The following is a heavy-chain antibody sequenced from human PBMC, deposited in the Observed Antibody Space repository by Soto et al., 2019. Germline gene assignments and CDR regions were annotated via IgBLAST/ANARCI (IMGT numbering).Heavy chain of an antibody. CDR2: IYPGDSDT. Sequence: GESLKISGKGFGYSFTSYWIGWVGPMPGKGLEWMGIIYPGDSDTRYSPSFQGQVTISADKSISTAYLQWSSLKASDTAMYYCARDYYDSSGYYDHWGQGTLVTVSS. CDR1: GYSFTSYW. D-gene: IGHD3-22*01. V-gene: IGHV5-51*01. J-gene: IGHJ4*02. CDR3: ARDYYDSSGYYDH.